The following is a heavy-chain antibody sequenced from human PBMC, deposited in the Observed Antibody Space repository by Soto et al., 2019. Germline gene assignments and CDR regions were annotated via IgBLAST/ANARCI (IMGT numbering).Heavy chain of an antibody. CDR1: GGSISSGGYS. CDR2: IFHSGST. D-gene: IGHD1-26*01. CDR3: AREGGSGSPDGYFNV. V-gene: IGHV4-30-2*01. J-gene: IGHJ2*01. Sequence: QLQLQESGSGLVKPSQTLSLTCTVSGGSISSGGYSWSWLRQPPGKGLEWIGYIFHSGSTYYNPSLKSRVTXPXAXSKXLFSLELSSVTAADSAIYYCAREGGSGSPDGYFNVWGRGTLVTVSS.